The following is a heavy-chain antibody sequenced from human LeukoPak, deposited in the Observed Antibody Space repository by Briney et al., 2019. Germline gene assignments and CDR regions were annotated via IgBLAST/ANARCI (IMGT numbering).Heavy chain of an antibody. V-gene: IGHV3-21*01. J-gene: IGHJ4*02. CDR2: ISSSSSSYI. Sequence: PGGSLRLSCAASGFTFSSYSMNWVRQAPGKGLEWVSSISSSSSSYIYYADSVKGRFTISRDNAKNSLYLQMNSLRAEDTAVYYCARDAQVAGTLFDYWGQGTLVTVSS. CDR3: ARDAQVAGTLFDY. CDR1: GFTFSSYS. D-gene: IGHD6-19*01.